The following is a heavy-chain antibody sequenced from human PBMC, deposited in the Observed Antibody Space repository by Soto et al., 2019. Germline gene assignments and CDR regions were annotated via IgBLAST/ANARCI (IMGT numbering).Heavy chain of an antibody. V-gene: IGHV3-30*18. CDR1: GFTFSSYG. D-gene: IGHD5-12*01. CDR2: ISYDGSNK. J-gene: IGHJ6*02. CDR3: AKAGRGATIRKGKSFPGYYYGMDV. Sequence: GGSLRLSCAASGFTFSSYGMHWVRQAPGKGLEWVAVISYDGSNKYYADSVKGRFTISRDNSKNTLYLQMNSLRAEDTAVYYCAKAGRGATIRKGKSFPGYYYGMDVWGQGTTVTVSS.